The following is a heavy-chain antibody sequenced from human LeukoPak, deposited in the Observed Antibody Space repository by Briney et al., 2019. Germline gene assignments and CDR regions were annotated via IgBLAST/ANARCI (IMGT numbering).Heavy chain of an antibody. D-gene: IGHD6-19*01. J-gene: IGHJ4*02. Sequence: PGGSLRLSCAASGFTFSSYGMHWVRQAPGKGLEWVAVIWYDGSNKYYADSVKGRFTISRDNSKNTLYLQMNSLRAEDTAVYYCARVPWLVHYFDYWGQGTLVTVSS. CDR1: GFTFSSYG. CDR3: ARVPWLVHYFDY. CDR2: IWYDGSNK. V-gene: IGHV3-33*01.